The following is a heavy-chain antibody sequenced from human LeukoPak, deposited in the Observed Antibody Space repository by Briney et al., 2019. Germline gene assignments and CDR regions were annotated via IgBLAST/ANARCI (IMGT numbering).Heavy chain of an antibody. Sequence: GGSLRLSCAASGFDFGTYAMTWVRQAPGKGLEWVSTVQYSGQTYYSDSVRGRFIISRDNSKNTLFFQMDSLRADDTAIYYCAKLRAQYSSSSFFDFWGQGALVTVSS. CDR1: GFDFGTYA. D-gene: IGHD6-6*01. CDR2: VQYSGQT. CDR3: AKLRAQYSSSSFFDF. J-gene: IGHJ4*02. V-gene: IGHV3-23*01.